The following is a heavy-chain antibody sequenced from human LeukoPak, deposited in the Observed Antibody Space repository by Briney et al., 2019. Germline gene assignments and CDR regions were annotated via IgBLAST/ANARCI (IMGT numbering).Heavy chain of an antibody. V-gene: IGHV3-23*01. Sequence: GGSLRLSCAASGFNSNSYSMSWVRQAPGKGLEWVSAIVGDARTFYTDSVKGRFTISRDNAKNSLFLQVSSLRDEDTAVYYCARRERQSGNYYYFDYWGQGTLVTVSS. J-gene: IGHJ4*02. CDR3: ARRERQSGNYYYFDY. D-gene: IGHD1-26*01. CDR2: IVGDART. CDR1: GFNSNSYS.